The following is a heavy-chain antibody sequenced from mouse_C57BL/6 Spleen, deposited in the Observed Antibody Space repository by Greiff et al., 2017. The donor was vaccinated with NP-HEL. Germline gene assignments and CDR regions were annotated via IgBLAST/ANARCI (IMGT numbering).Heavy chain of an antibody. J-gene: IGHJ3*01. CDR3: ARGAYSNYVGFAY. CDR1: GYTFTGYW. V-gene: IGHV1-9*01. Sequence: VQLQQSGAELMKPGASVKLSCKATGYTFTGYWIEWVKQRPGHGLEWIGEILPGSGSTNYNAKFKGKATFTADTSSNTAYMQLSSLTTEDSAIYYCARGAYSNYVGFAYWGQGTLVTVSA. CDR2: ILPGSGST. D-gene: IGHD2-5*01.